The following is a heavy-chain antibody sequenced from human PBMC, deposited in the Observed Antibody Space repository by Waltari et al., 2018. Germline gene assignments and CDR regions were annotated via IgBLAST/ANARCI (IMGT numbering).Heavy chain of an antibody. Sequence: HLQLQESGPGLVEPSETLSLTCTVSGGSISNFNYYWGWIRQPPGKGLEWIASIYYSGTTYYNPSLKSRVTISGDTSKNQFSLRLSSVTAADTAVYYCARLNLGATAANNWFDPWGQGTLVTVSS. CDR3: ARLNLGATAANNWFDP. CDR1: GGSISNFNYY. V-gene: IGHV4-39*01. CDR2: IYYSGTT. D-gene: IGHD6-13*01. J-gene: IGHJ5*02.